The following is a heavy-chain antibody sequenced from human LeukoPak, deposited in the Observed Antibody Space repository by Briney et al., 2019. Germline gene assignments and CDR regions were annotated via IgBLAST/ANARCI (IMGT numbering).Heavy chain of an antibody. J-gene: IGHJ4*02. D-gene: IGHD3-3*01. CDR2: IHYSGST. CDR1: GGSTNSYY. Sequence: SETLSLTCIVSGGSTNSYYWSWIRQPPGKGLEWIGYIHYSGSTNYNPSLKSRVTISLDTSKNQFSLKLSSVTAADTAVYYCARLLSSDSHTFVYWGQGTMVTVSS. CDR3: ARLLSSDSHTFVY. V-gene: IGHV4-59*01.